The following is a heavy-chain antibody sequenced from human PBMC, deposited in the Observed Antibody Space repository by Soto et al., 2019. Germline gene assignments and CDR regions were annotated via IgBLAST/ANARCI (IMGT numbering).Heavy chain of an antibody. CDR2: IIPIFGTA. V-gene: IGHV1-69*01. D-gene: IGHD3-9*01. J-gene: IGHJ6*01. CDR1: GGTFSSYA. CDR3: ARARSFYVILTGPKYYYYYGMGV. Sequence: QVQLVQSGAEVKKPGSSVKVSCKASGGTFSSYAISWVRQAPGQGLEWTGGIIPIFGTANDAQKSQGRVTITAAEFMSSAYMERSSLRSEDTAVYYCARARSFYVILTGPKYYYYYGMGVWGRGSTFTVCS.